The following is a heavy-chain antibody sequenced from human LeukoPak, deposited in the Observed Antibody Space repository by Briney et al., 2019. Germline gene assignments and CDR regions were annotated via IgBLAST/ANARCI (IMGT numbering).Heavy chain of an antibody. CDR2: IAYDGSKK. V-gene: IGHV3-30-3*01. Sequence: GRSLRLSCAASGFTFSNYAMHWVRQSPGRGLEGVAIIAYDGSKKWYADSVKGRFSISRDNSDNTLSLQTNSLRAEDTAVYYCARADYYGSGYYGMDVWGQGTTVTVSS. CDR3: ARADYYGSGYYGMDV. CDR1: GFTFSNYA. D-gene: IGHD3-10*01. J-gene: IGHJ6*02.